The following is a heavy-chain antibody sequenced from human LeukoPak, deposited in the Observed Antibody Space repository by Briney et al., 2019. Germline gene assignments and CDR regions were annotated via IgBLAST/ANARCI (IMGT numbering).Heavy chain of an antibody. CDR2: IYPGDSDT. J-gene: IGHJ4*02. V-gene: IGHV5-51*01. CDR1: GYNFIRHW. CDR3: ARRTGIAAALYYFDY. Sequence: GESLQISCQGSGYNFIRHWIGWGRQMPGKGVEWMAIIYPGDSDTRYSPSFQGQVTISADKSISTAYLQWSSLKASDTAMYYCARRTGIAAALYYFDYWSQGTPVTVSS. D-gene: IGHD6-13*01.